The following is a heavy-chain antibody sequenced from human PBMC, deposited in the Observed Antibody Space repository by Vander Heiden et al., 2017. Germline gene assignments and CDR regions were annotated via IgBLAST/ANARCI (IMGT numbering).Heavy chain of an antibody. CDR3: ARGSYYDILTGYYRVEYFQH. D-gene: IGHD3-9*01. Sequence: QVQLVQSGAEVKKPGSSVKVSCTASGGTFSSYAISWVRQAPGQGLEWMGGIIPSFGTANYAQKFQGRVTITADESTSTAYMELSSLRSEDTAVYYCARGSYYDILTGYYRVEYFQHWGQGTLVTVSS. CDR1: GGTFSSYA. J-gene: IGHJ1*01. CDR2: IIPSFGTA. V-gene: IGHV1-69*01.